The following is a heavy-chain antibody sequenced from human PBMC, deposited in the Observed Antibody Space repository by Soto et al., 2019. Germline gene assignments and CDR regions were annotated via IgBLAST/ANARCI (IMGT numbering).Heavy chain of an antibody. J-gene: IGHJ6*03. CDR1: GGSISSSSYY. V-gene: IGHV4-39*01. CDR2: IYYSGST. Sequence: QSQTLSLTCTVSGGSISSSSYYWGWIRQPPGKGLEWIGSIYYSGSTYYNPSLKSRVTISVDTSKNQFSLKLSFVTAADAAVYYCARITYCGGDCYSYYYYMDVWGKGTTVTVSS. CDR3: ARITYCGGDCYSYYYYMDV. D-gene: IGHD2-21*02.